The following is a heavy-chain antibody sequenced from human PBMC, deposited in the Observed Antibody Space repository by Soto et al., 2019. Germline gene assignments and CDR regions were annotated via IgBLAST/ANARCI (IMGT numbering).Heavy chain of an antibody. CDR2: IRSGSSYI. Sequence: PVGPQRLCCDASGCTFGSYSMNWFRKAQWRWVEWVSSIRSGSSYINYADSVKGRFTISRDNAKNSLYLQMNSLRAEDTAVYHCARDEDSSSWYRVGTYYGMDVWGQGTTVTVSS. CDR3: ARDEDSSSWYRVGTYYGMDV. J-gene: IGHJ6*02. CDR1: GCTFGSYS. V-gene: IGHV3-21*01. D-gene: IGHD6-13*01.